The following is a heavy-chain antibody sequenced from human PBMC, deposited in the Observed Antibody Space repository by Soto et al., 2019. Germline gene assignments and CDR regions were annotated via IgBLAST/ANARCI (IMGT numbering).Heavy chain of an antibody. CDR3: ANLYSPIPPHYYYYYGMDV. Sequence: PGGFLRLSCAASGVTFISYGMHWVRQAPGKGLEWVAVIWYDGSNKYYADSVKGRFTISRDNSKNTLYLQMNSLRAEDTAVYYCANLYSPIPPHYYYYYGMDVWGQGTTVTVSS. CDR1: GVTFISYG. V-gene: IGHV3-30*02. D-gene: IGHD6-13*01. CDR2: IWYDGSNK. J-gene: IGHJ6*02.